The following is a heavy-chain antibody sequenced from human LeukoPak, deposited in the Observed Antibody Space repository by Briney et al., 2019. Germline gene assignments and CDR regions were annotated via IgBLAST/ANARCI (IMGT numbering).Heavy chain of an antibody. Sequence: ASVKVSCKASGYTFTSYYMHWVRQAPGQGLEWMGIINPSGGSTSYAQKFQGRVTITRDISTSTVCMELSSLRSEDTAVYYCARDDSAGFDYWGQGTLVTVSS. CDR1: GYTFTSYY. J-gene: IGHJ4*02. V-gene: IGHV1-46*01. D-gene: IGHD2-15*01. CDR2: INPSGGST. CDR3: ARDDSAGFDY.